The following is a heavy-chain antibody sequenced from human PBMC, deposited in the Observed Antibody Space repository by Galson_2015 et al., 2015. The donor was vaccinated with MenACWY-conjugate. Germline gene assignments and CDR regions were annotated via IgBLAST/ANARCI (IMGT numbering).Heavy chain of an antibody. V-gene: IGHV4-39*01. CDR2: ISYSGST. D-gene: IGHD4-23*01. J-gene: IGHJ3*02. CDR1: GGSISSSSYF. Sequence: LSLTCTVSGGSISSSSYFWGWIRQPPGEGLEWIGTISYSGSTHYNPSLNNRVTVSADTSKNQFSLNVNSVTAADTALYYCARRSARLTLGAFDIWGQGTMVTVSS. CDR3: ARRSARLTLGAFDI.